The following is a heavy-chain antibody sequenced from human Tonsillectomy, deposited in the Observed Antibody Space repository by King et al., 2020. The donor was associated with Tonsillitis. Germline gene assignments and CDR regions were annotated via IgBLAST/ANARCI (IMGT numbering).Heavy chain of an antibody. Sequence: QLVQSGAEVKKHGSSVKVSCKASGGTFSSYAISWLRRAPGQGLVTRGGIIPIFGTANYAQNFQGRVTITADESTSTAYMELSSLRSEDTAVYYCARDQFRYYYGSGSYSYGMDVWGQGTTVTVSS. CDR1: GGTFSSYA. V-gene: IGHV1-69*01. J-gene: IGHJ6*02. CDR3: ARDQFRYYYGSGSYSYGMDV. CDR2: IIPIFGTA. D-gene: IGHD3-10*01.